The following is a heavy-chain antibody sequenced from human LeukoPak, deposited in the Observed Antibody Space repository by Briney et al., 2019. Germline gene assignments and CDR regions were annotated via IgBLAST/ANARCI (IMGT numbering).Heavy chain of an antibody. CDR3: AKLSDYSSSFDP. CDR2: IYSGGST. V-gene: IGHV3-53*01. J-gene: IGHJ5*02. Sequence: PGGSLRLSCAASGFTVSSNYMSWVRQAPGKGLEWVSVIYSGGSTYYADSVKGRFTISRDNSKNTLYLQMNSLRAEDTAVYYCAKLSDYSSSFDPWGQGTLVTVSS. D-gene: IGHD6-6*01. CDR1: GFTVSSNY.